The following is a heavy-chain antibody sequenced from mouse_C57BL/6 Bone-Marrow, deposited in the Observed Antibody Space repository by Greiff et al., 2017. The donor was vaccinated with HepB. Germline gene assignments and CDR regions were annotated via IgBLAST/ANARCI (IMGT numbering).Heavy chain of an antibody. J-gene: IGHJ2*01. CDR3: ARHGLPYYFDY. CDR1: GFTFSDYY. CDR2: ISNGGGST. D-gene: IGHD2-2*01. Sequence: DVKLVESGGGLVQPGGSLKLSCAASGFTFSDYYMYWVRQTPEKRLEWVAYISNGGGSTYYPDTVKGRFTISRDNAKNTLYLQMSRLKSEDTAMYYCARHGLPYYFDYWGQGTTLTVSS. V-gene: IGHV5-12*01.